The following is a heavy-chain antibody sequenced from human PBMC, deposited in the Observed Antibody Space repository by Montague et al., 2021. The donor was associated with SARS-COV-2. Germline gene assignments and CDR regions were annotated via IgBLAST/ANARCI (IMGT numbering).Heavy chain of an antibody. V-gene: IGHV4-39*01. D-gene: IGHD6-13*01. J-gene: IGHJ6*02. CDR2: IYYSGST. CDR3: ASEGVEYSSSWYGRYYYYGMDV. CDR1: GGSISSSSYY. Sequence: SETLSLTCTVSGGSISSSSYYWGWIRQPPGKGLEWIGSIYYSGSTYYNPSLKSRVTISVDTSKNQFSLKLSSGTAADTAVYYCASEGVEYSSSWYGRYYYYGMDVWGQGTTVTVSS.